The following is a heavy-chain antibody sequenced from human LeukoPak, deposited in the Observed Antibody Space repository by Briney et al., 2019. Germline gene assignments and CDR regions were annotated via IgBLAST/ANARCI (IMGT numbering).Heavy chain of an antibody. J-gene: IGHJ4*02. CDR3: AAGITGRTIDY. V-gene: IGHV4-59*01. Sequence: PSETLSLTCTVSGGSISSYYWSWIRQPPGKGLEWIGYVYYSENIYYGPSLKSRVTISVDTSKKQFSLKLNSVTAADTAVYYCAAGITGRTIDYWGQGTLVTVSS. CDR2: VYYSENI. CDR1: GGSISSYY. D-gene: IGHD1-20*01.